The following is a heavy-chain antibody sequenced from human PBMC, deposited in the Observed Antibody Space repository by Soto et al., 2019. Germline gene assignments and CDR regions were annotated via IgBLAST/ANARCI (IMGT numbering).Heavy chain of an antibody. Sequence: EVQLVESGGGLVQPGGSLRLSCAASGFTFSNYAMYWVREAPGKGLEYVSAINSNGGSTYYANSVKGRFTISRDNSKNTLYLQMGSLRAEDMAVYYWARGGSYYSDYWGQGTLVTVSS. J-gene: IGHJ4*02. CDR1: GFTFSNYA. CDR2: INSNGGST. V-gene: IGHV3-64*01. D-gene: IGHD1-26*01. CDR3: ARGGSYYSDY.